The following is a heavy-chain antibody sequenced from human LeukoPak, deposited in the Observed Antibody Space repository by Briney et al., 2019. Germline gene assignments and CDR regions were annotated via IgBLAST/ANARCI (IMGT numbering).Heavy chain of an antibody. J-gene: IGHJ4*02. CDR3: ARVGDYGGNSAILDY. CDR1: GGSIGSYY. V-gene: IGHV4-59*01. D-gene: IGHD4-23*01. Sequence: PSKTLSLTCTVSGGSIGSYYWSWIRQPPGKGLEWIGYIYYSGSTNYNPSLKSRVTISVDTSKNQFSLKLSSVTAADTAVYYCARVGDYGGNSAILDYWGQGTLVTVSS. CDR2: IYYSGST.